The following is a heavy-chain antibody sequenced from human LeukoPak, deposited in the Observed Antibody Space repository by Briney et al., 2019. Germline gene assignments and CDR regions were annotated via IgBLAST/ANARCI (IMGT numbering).Heavy chain of an antibody. Sequence: PSETLSLTCTVSGVSISSYYWSWIRQPPGKGLEWMGYIYYSGSTNYNPSLKSRVTISVDTSKNQFSLKLTSVTAADTAVYYCARGQGMATTPFDFWGQGTLVTLSS. CDR3: ARGQGMATTPFDF. CDR2: IYYSGST. V-gene: IGHV4-59*01. J-gene: IGHJ4*02. D-gene: IGHD5-24*01. CDR1: GVSISSYY.